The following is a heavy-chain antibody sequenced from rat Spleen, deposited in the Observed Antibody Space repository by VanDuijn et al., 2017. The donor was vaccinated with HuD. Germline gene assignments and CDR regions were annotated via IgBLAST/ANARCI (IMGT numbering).Heavy chain of an antibody. CDR3: ARREYRSPY. D-gene: IGHD1-5*01. Sequence: QVQLKETGPGLVQPSQTLSLTCTVSGLSLTSNSVSWIRQPPGKSLEWLGLIWGNGGTQYNSALKSQLSICKDTTKSQVFLKMNSLQTEDTATYYCARREYRSPYCGQGVMVTVSS. CDR1: GLSLTSNS. CDR2: IWGNGGT. V-gene: IGHV2-47*01. J-gene: IGHJ2*01.